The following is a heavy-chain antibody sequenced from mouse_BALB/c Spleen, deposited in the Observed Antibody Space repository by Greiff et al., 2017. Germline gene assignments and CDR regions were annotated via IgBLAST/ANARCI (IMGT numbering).Heavy chain of an antibody. Sequence: EVQLVESGGGLVQPGGSMKLSCVASGFTFSNYWMNWVRQSPEKGLEWVAEIRLKSNNYATHYAESVKGRFTISRDDSKSSVYLQMNNLRAEDTGIYYCTPPHNWDLDYWGQGTTLTVSS. D-gene: IGHD4-1*01. CDR2: IRLKSNNYAT. CDR3: TPPHNWDLDY. V-gene: IGHV6-6*02. CDR1: GFTFSNYW. J-gene: IGHJ2*01.